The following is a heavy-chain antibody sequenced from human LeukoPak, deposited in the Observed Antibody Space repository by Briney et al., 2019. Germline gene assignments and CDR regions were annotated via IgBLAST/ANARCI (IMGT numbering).Heavy chain of an antibody. D-gene: IGHD3-22*01. CDR2: ISSSSSYI. CDR3: ARDSHSSGYYIPDAFDI. J-gene: IGHJ3*02. CDR1: GFTFSSYS. Sequence: GGSLRLSCAASGFTFSSYSINWVRQAPGQGLEWVSSISSSSSYIYYADSVKGRFTISRDNAKNSLYLQMNSLRAEDTAVYYCARDSHSSGYYIPDAFDIWGQGTMVTVSS. V-gene: IGHV3-21*01.